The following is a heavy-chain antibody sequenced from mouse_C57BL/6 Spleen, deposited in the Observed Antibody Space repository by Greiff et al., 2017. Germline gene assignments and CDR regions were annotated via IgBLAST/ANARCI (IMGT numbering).Heavy chain of an antibody. V-gene: IGHV1-50*01. Sequence: QVQLQQPGAELVKPGASVKLSCKASGYTFTSYWMQWVKQRPGQGLEWIGEIDPSDSYTNYNQKFKGKATLTVDTSSSTAYMQLSSLTSEDSAVYYCAKGYSNYRDFDVWGTGTTVTVSS. D-gene: IGHD2-5*01. CDR1: GYTFTSYW. CDR2: IDPSDSYT. CDR3: AKGYSNYRDFDV. J-gene: IGHJ1*03.